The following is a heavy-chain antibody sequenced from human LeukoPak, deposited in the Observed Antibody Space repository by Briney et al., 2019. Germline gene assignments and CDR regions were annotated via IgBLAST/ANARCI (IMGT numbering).Heavy chain of an antibody. V-gene: IGHV3-23*01. Sequence: GGSLRLSCAASGFTFSFYAMSWVRQAPGKGLEWVSAISNSGGSTSYTDCVKGRFTISRDNSKNTLYLQMNSLRVVDTAVYYCASQIPRDNVVVIGSWGQGTLVTVSS. CDR3: ASQIPRDNVVVIGS. CDR2: ISNSGGST. CDR1: GFTFSFYA. J-gene: IGHJ4*02. D-gene: IGHD2-15*01.